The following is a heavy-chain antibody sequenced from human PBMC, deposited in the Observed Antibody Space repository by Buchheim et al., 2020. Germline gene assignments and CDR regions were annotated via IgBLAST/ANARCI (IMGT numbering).Heavy chain of an antibody. CDR2: VYYSGNT. D-gene: IGHD4-17*01. CDR1: GGSISTYY. V-gene: IGHV4-59*12. J-gene: IGHJ5*01. Sequence: QVQLQESGPGLVKPSETLSLTCTVSGGSISTYYWNWIRQSPGKGLEWIGYVYYSGNTNYNPSLKSRVTMSLDTAKNQFYQQLRSVTAADTAVYYCARDRLRNWFDSWGQGTL. CDR3: ARDRLRNWFDS.